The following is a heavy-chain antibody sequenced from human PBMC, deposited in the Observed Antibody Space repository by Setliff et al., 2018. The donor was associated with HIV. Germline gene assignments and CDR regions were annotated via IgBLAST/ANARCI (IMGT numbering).Heavy chain of an antibody. Sequence: SETLSLTCTVSGGSISSGSYYWSWTRQPAGKGLEWIGRIYTSGSTNYNPSLKSRVTISVDTSKNQFSLTLSSVTAADTAVYYCARGPGELGAFDIWGQGTMVTVSS. V-gene: IGHV4-61*02. CDR1: GGSISSGSYY. J-gene: IGHJ3*02. CDR3: ARGPGELGAFDI. CDR2: IYTSGST. D-gene: IGHD1-26*01.